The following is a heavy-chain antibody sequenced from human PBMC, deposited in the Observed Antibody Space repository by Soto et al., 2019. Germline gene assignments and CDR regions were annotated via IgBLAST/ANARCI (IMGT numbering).Heavy chain of an antibody. J-gene: IGHJ4*02. CDR3: ARAGYSSGWDYYFDY. CDR1: GYSFTTFA. D-gene: IGHD6-19*01. CDR2: INVGNAKT. V-gene: IGHV1-3*01. Sequence: QVQLVQSGAEVKKPGASVKVSCKTSGYSFTTFAIHWVRQAPGQRLEWMGWINVGNAKTKYSQKFQGRVTITRDTSASAAYMELSSLRFEDTAVYYCARAGYSSGWDYYFDYWSQGTLVTVSS.